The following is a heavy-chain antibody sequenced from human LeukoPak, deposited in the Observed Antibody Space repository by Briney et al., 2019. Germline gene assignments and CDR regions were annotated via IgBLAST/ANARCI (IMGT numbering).Heavy chain of an antibody. CDR1: GFTVSSNY. Sequence: PGGSLRLSCAASGFTVSSNYMSWVRQTPGKGLEWVSVLYSGGSTYYADSVKGRFTISRDNSKNTLYLQMNSLGAEDTAVYYCARLSGSYAFDIWGRGTMVTVSS. V-gene: IGHV3-53*01. D-gene: IGHD1-26*01. CDR3: ARLSGSYAFDI. CDR2: LYSGGST. J-gene: IGHJ3*02.